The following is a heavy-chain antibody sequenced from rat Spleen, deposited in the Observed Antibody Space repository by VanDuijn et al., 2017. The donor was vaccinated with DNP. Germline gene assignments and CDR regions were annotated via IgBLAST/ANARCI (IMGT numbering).Heavy chain of an antibody. Sequence: EVQLVESGGGLVQPGRSLKLSCAASGFIFRDYNMAWVRQAPGKGLEWVASITNTGDTTYYSDSVKGRFTISRDNAKSTLYLQMDSLRSEDTATYYCATGLGDYWGQGVMVTVSS. J-gene: IGHJ2*01. CDR1: GFIFRDYN. CDR2: ITNTGDTT. V-gene: IGHV5-20*01. D-gene: IGHD5-1*01. CDR3: ATGLGDY.